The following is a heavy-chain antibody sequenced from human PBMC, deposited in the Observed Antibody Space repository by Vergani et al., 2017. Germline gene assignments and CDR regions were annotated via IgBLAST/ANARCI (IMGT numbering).Heavy chain of an antibody. CDR2: IYHSGST. CDR1: GYSISSGYY. D-gene: IGHD2-21*02. J-gene: IGHJ4*02. V-gene: IGHV4-38-2*02. Sequence: QVQLQESGPGLVKPSETLSLTCTVSGYSISSGYYWGWIRQPPGKGLEGIGSIYHSGSTYYNPSLKSRVTISVDTSKNQCSLKLSSVTAADTAVYYCARDYCGGDCYSEDYFDYWGQGTLVTVSS. CDR3: ARDYCGGDCYSEDYFDY.